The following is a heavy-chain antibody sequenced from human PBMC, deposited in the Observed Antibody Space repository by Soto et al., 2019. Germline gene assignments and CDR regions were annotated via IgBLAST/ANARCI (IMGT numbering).Heavy chain of an antibody. CDR3: ARSAQSTVTTFGD. CDR2: IYYRGST. D-gene: IGHD4-17*01. J-gene: IGHJ4*02. V-gene: IGHV4-31*03. CDR1: GGSISSGGSY. Sequence: QVQLQESGPGLVKLSQTLSLTCTVSGGSISSGGSYWSWIRQHPGKGLEWIGYIYYRGSTYYNPSLKGRATISVDTSKNQFSLKLSSVTAADTAVYYWARSAQSTVTTFGDWGQGTLVTVAS.